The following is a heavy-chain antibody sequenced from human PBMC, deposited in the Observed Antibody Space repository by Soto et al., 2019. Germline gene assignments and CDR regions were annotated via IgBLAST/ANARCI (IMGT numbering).Heavy chain of an antibody. V-gene: IGHV3-33*01. J-gene: IGHJ6*02. CDR1: GFTFSSYG. D-gene: IGHD3-10*01. CDR2: IWYDGSDK. Sequence: QVQLVESGGGVVQPGGSLRLSCAASGFTFSSYGMHWVRQAPGKGLEWVAVIWYDGSDKYYADSVKGRFTISRDNSKKTLYLQMKSLRAEDTAVSYCARAGRVLVWLGDDGGMDVWGQGTTVTVSS. CDR3: ARAGRVLVWLGDDGGMDV.